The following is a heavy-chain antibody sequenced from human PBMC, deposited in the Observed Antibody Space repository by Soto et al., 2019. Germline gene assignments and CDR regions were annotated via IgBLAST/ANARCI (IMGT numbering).Heavy chain of an antibody. CDR1: GGSFSGYY. Sequence: QVQLQQWGAGLLKPSETLSLTCAVYGGSFSGYYWSWIRQPPGKGLEWIGEINHSGSTNYNPSLKRRVTIAVDTSKNQLSLKLTSVPAADTAVYYCANRLSLESSSWFHNWFDPWGQGTLVTVSS. D-gene: IGHD6-13*01. CDR2: INHSGST. CDR3: ANRLSLESSSWFHNWFDP. J-gene: IGHJ5*02. V-gene: IGHV4-34*01.